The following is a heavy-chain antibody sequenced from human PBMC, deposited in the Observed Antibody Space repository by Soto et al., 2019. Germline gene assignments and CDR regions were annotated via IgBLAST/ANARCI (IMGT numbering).Heavy chain of an antibody. CDR3: TTTKGRLEPPTNDS. CDR2: IKSDAYGGAI. D-gene: IGHD2-8*01. Sequence: EVQLVESGGGLVKPGGSLRLSCAGSGFTFSNAWMSWVRRAPGKGLEWVGRIKSDAYGGAIDYAAPVKGRFTISRDDSKNTLFLQMNNLIAEDTAVYSCTTTKGRLEPPTNDSWGQGARVIVSS. CDR1: GFTFSNAW. J-gene: IGHJ4*02. V-gene: IGHV3-15*01.